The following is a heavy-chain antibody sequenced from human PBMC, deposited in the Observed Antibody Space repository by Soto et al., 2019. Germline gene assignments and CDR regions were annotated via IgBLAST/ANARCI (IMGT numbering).Heavy chain of an antibody. V-gene: IGHV4-39*01. J-gene: IGHJ4*02. CDR3: ARQDYYVWGSHSH. CDR2: IYYSGST. CDR1: GGSISSSSYY. Sequence: QLQLQESGPGLVKPSETLSLTCTVSGGSISSSSYYWGWIRQPPGKGLEWIGSIYYSGSTYYNPSLKRRVTISVDTSKHQFSLELRSVTAADTAVYYCARQDYYVWGSHSHWRQGSLVTVSS. D-gene: IGHD3-16*01.